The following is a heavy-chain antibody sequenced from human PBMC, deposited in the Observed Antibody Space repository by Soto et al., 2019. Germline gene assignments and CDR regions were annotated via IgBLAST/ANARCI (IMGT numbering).Heavy chain of an antibody. CDR3: ARRRDGYNDFDY. J-gene: IGHJ4*02. CDR1: GGTFSSYT. CDR2: IIPILGIA. D-gene: IGHD5-12*01. V-gene: IGHV1-69*02. Sequence: QVQLVQSGAEVKKPGSSVKVSCKASGGTFSSYTISWVRQAPGQGLEWMGRIIPILGIANYAQKFQGRVTITAAKSTSTAYMELSSLRSEDTAVYYCARRRDGYNDFDYWGQGTLVTVSS.